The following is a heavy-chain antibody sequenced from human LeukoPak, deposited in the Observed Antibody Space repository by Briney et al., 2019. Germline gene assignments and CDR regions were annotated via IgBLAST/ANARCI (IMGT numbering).Heavy chain of an antibody. V-gene: IGHV3-30*04. CDR3: ARVAVAGIVSGYFQH. J-gene: IGHJ1*01. CDR2: ISYDGSNK. D-gene: IGHD6-19*01. Sequence: PGRSLRLSCAASGFTFSSYAMHWVRQAPGKGLEWVAVISYDGSNKYYAHPVKGRFTPSRDNSKNTLYLQMNSLRAEDTAVYYCARVAVAGIVSGYFQHWGEGTLVTVSS. CDR1: GFTFSSYA.